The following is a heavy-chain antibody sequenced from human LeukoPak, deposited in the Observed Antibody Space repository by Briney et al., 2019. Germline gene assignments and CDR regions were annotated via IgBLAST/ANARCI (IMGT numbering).Heavy chain of an antibody. CDR1: GGTFSSYA. D-gene: IGHD3-3*01. Sequence: GASVKVSCKASGGTFSSYAISWARQAPGQGLEWMGGIIPIFGTANYAQKFQGRVTITADESTSTAYMELSSLRSEDTAVYYCASGWSGYPPDYWGQGTLVTVSS. J-gene: IGHJ4*02. V-gene: IGHV1-69*13. CDR2: IIPIFGTA. CDR3: ASGWSGYPPDY.